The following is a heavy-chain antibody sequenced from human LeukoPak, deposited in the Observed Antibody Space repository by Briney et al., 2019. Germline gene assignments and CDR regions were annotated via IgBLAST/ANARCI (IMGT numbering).Heavy chain of an antibody. Sequence: GGSLRLSCSASGFTFSNYDMGWVRQAPGEGLGWVCSITASGFTNYADSARGRFTISRDNAKNTLYLQMNSLRAEDTALYYSGKYLQPSGYPYALDMWGQGTMVTVSS. CDR3: GKYLQPSGYPYALDM. D-gene: IGHD5-12*01. CDR2: ITASGFT. V-gene: IGHV3-23*01. J-gene: IGHJ3*02. CDR1: GFTFSNYD.